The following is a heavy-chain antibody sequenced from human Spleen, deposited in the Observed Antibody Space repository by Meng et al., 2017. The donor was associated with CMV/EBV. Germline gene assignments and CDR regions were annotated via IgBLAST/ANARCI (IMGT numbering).Heavy chain of an antibody. Sequence: GGSLRLSCAASGFTFSSFAMSWVRQAPGKGMEWVPIIRGNGGSPFYADSLKCRFIISRDNSMNTLYLQMRSLRAEDTAVYYCAKDGGYCGGACYQGYFDHWGQGALVTVSS. V-gene: IGHV3-23*01. J-gene: IGHJ4*02. D-gene: IGHD2-21*01. CDR3: AKDGGYCGGACYQGYFDH. CDR1: GFTFSSFA. CDR2: IRGNGGSP.